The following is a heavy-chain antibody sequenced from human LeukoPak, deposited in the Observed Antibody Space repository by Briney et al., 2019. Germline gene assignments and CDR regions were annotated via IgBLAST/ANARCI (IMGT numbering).Heavy chain of an antibody. CDR1: GGSISSYY. D-gene: IGHD2-2*01. J-gene: IGHJ6*03. CDR3: ARANYNRYCSSTSCPYYYYYMDV. Sequence: SETLSLTCTVSGGSISSYYWSWIRQPPGKGLEWIGYIYYSGSTNYNPSLKSRVTISVDTSKNQFSLKLSSVTAADTAVYYCARANYNRYCSSTSCPYYYYYMDVWGKGTTVTVSS. V-gene: IGHV4-59*01. CDR2: IYYSGST.